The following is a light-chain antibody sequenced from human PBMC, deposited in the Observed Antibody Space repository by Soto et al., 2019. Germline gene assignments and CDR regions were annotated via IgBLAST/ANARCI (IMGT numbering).Light chain of an antibody. CDR3: QQYHNWPIT. CDR2: DAS. CDR1: QSFSSN. J-gene: IGKJ5*01. Sequence: EIVMTQSTATLCVAPGERVTLSCRASQSFSSNLAWHQQKPGQAPRILMYDASTRATGIPARFSGSGSGTEFTLTISSLQSEDFAVYYCQQYHNWPITFGQGTRLEIK. V-gene: IGKV3-15*01.